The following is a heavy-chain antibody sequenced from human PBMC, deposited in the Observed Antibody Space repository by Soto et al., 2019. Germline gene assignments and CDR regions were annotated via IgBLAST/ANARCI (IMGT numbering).Heavy chain of an antibody. V-gene: IGHV1-18*01. CDR1: GYAFTRSG. J-gene: IGHJ6*02. CDR3: AREGVAPYYSYGMDV. CDR2: ISSYNGDT. Sequence: QVQLVQSGAEVKKPGASVKVSCKASGYAFTRSGISWVRQAPGQGPDWMGWISSYNGDTNYAQTFQGRVTMTTDTSTSTAYMELRSLLSDDTAVYYCAREGVAPYYSYGMDVWGQGTPVTVSS. D-gene: IGHD5-12*01.